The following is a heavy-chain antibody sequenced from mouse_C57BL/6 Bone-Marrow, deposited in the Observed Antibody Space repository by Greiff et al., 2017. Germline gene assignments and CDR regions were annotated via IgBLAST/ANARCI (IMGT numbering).Heavy chain of an antibody. CDR1: GFNIKDDY. D-gene: IGHD2-4*01. CDR3: TTGYDYDRAWFAY. J-gene: IGHJ3*01. CDR2: IDPENGDT. V-gene: IGHV14-4*01. Sequence: EVMLVESGAELVRPGASVKLSCTASGFNIKDDYMHWVKQRPEQGLEWIGWIDPENGDTEYASKFQGKANITADTSSNTAYLQLSSLTSEDTAVYYCTTGYDYDRAWFAYWGQGTLVTVSA.